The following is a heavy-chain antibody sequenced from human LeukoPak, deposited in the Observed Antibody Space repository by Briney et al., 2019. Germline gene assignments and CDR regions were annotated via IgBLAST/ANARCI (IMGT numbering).Heavy chain of an antibody. J-gene: IGHJ3*02. Sequence: PSETLSLTCTVSGGSISSYYWSWIRQPAGKGLEWIGRIYTSGSTNYNPSLKSRVTMSVDTSKNQFSLKLSSVTAADTAVYYCARDSVAAAGNDAFDIWGQGTMVTVSS. D-gene: IGHD6-13*01. CDR1: GGSISSYY. V-gene: IGHV4-4*07. CDR2: IYTSGST. CDR3: ARDSVAAAGNDAFDI.